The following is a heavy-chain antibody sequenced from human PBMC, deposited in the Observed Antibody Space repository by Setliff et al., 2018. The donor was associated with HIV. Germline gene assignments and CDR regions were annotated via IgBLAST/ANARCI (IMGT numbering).Heavy chain of an antibody. CDR2: VYTSGST. Sequence: KASETLSLTCTVSGGSISSGSYYWSWIRQPAGKGLEWIGHVYTSGSTNYNPSLKSRVTILVDTSKNQFSLKLSSVTAADTAVYYCARHDGGGWYVRVLATSFDYWGQGTLVTVSS. J-gene: IGHJ4*02. D-gene: IGHD6-19*01. CDR3: ARHDGGGWYVRVLATSFDY. V-gene: IGHV4-61*09. CDR1: GGSISSGSYY.